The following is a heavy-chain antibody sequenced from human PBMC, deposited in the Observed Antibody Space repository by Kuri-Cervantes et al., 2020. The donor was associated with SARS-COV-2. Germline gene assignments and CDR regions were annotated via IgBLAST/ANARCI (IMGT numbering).Heavy chain of an antibody. CDR1: GFTFGDYA. Sequence: GGSLRLSCIGSGFTFGDYAMGWFRQAPGKGLEWVGFIRSKAHGGTTEYAASVKGRFTISRDDSKSIASLQMNSLKTEGTAVYYCTREDDYIDLELGFDYWGQGTLVTVSS. J-gene: IGHJ4*02. V-gene: IGHV3-49*03. CDR2: IRSKAHGGTT. CDR3: TREDDYIDLELGFDY. D-gene: IGHD4-17*01.